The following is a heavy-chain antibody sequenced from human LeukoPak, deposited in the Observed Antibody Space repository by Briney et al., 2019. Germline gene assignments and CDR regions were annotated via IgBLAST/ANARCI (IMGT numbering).Heavy chain of an antibody. Sequence: SETLSLTCAVYGGSFSGYYWSWIRQLPGKGLDWIGEINHSGSTNYNPSLKSRVTISVNTYKSQFSLKLSSVTAADTAVYYCARVLRSNYYDSSGYYYAWFDPWGQGTLVTVSS. V-gene: IGHV4-34*01. CDR2: INHSGST. D-gene: IGHD3-22*01. CDR3: ARVLRSNYYDSSGYYYAWFDP. CDR1: GGSFSGYY. J-gene: IGHJ5*02.